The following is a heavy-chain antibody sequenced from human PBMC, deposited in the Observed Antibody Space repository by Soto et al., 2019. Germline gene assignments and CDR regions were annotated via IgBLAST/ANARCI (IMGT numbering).Heavy chain of an antibody. J-gene: IGHJ3*01. V-gene: IGHV3-48*02. CDR2: ISSSSSTI. CDR3: ASYRYSYGDYVNAYAF. Sequence: GGSLRLSCAASGFTFSSYSMNWVRQAPGKGLEWVSYISSSSSTIYYADSVKGRFTISRDNAKNSLYLQMNSLRDEDTAVYYCASYRYSYGDYVNAYAFWGRGSMDTVSS. D-gene: IGHD4-17*01. CDR1: GFTFSSYS.